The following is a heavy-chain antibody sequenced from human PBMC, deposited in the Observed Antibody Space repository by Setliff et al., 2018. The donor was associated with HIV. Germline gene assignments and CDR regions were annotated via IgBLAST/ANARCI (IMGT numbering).Heavy chain of an antibody. CDR3: TRDMSSSSHY. J-gene: IGHJ4*02. V-gene: IGHV4-4*02. Sequence: SETLSLTCAVSGGSISTTNWWSWVRQPPGKGLEWIGEVYHSGSTNYNPPLKGRVTISVDKSKNQFSLKLSSLTAADSAVYYCTRDMSSSSHYWGQGMLVTVSS. CDR2: VYHSGST. D-gene: IGHD6-6*01. CDR1: GGSISTTNW.